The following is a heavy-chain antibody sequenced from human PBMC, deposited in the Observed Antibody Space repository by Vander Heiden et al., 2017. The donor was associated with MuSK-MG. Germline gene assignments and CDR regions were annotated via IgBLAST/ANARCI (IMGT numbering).Heavy chain of an antibody. CDR3: ASTGYDCWSGYEDLRYFDL. CDR1: GYSISSGCY. Sequence: QVQLKESGPGLVQPSETLSLTCTVSGYSISSGCYWGWIRQPPGRGLEWIGSIYHSGSTYYNPSLKSRVTISVDTSKNQFSLKLSSVTAADTAVYYCASTGYDCWSGYEDLRYFDLWGRGTLVTVSS. V-gene: IGHV4-38-2*02. J-gene: IGHJ2*01. CDR2: IYHSGST. D-gene: IGHD3-3*01.